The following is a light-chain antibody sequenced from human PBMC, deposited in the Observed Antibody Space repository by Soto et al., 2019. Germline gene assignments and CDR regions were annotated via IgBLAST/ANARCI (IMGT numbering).Light chain of an antibody. Sequence: DIQMTQSPSTLSASVGDGVAITCRASQSISGWLAWYQQKPGKAPQLLIYKASNLESGVPSRFSGSGSGTEFTLTISSLQPDDFAAYYCQQYNSYPLTFGEGTKVDIK. V-gene: IGKV1-5*03. J-gene: IGKJ4*01. CDR1: QSISGW. CDR2: KAS. CDR3: QQYNSYPLT.